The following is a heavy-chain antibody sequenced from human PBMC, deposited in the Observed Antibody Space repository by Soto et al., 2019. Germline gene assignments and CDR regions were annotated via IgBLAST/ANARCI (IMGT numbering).Heavy chain of an antibody. J-gene: IGHJ6*03. Sequence: GGSLRLSCSASGFTFSSYAMHWVRQAPGKGLEYVSAISSNGGSTYYADSVKGRFTISRDNSKNTLYLQMNSLRAEDTAVYYCAKDGAGYSSSSYYYYYMDVWGKGTTVTISS. CDR1: GFTFSSYA. D-gene: IGHD6-6*01. V-gene: IGHV3-64*04. CDR2: ISSNGGST. CDR3: AKDGAGYSSSSYYYYYMDV.